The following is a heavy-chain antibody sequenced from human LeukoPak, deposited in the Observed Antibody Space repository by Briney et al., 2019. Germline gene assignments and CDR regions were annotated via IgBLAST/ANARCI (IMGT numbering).Heavy chain of an antibody. CDR1: GGTFSSYA. D-gene: IGHD1-26*01. Sequence: ASVKVSCTASGGTFSSYAISWVRQAPGQGLEWMGGIIPIFGTANYAQKFQGRVTITADESTSTAYMELSSLRSEDTAVYYCARQWEPGSHYYYYYGTDVWGQGTTVTVSS. CDR3: ARQWEPGSHYYYYYGTDV. J-gene: IGHJ6*02. V-gene: IGHV1-69*01. CDR2: IIPIFGTA.